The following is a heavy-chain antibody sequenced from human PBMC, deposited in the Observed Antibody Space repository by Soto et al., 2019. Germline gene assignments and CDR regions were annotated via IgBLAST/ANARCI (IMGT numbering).Heavy chain of an antibody. J-gene: IGHJ6*03. Sequence: ASVKVSCKASGYTFTSYGISWVRQAPGQGLEWMGWISAYNGNTNYAQKLQGRVTMTTDTSTSTAYMELRSLRSDDTAVYYCAREDNGGIAAAGPDYYYYYMAVWGKGTTVTVSS. CDR3: AREDNGGIAAAGPDYYYYYMAV. V-gene: IGHV1-18*01. CDR2: ISAYNGNT. CDR1: GYTFTSYG. D-gene: IGHD6-13*01.